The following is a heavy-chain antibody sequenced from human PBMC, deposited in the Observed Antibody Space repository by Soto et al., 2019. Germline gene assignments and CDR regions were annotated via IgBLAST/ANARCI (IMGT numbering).Heavy chain of an antibody. D-gene: IGHD3-9*01. CDR3: ASRGRLASAFDN. CDR2: ISSSSSYI. J-gene: IGHJ3*02. CDR1: GFTFSSYS. V-gene: IGHV3-21*01. Sequence: EVQLVESGGGLVKPGGSLRLSCAASGFTFSSYSMNWVRQAPGKGLEWVSSISSSSSYIYYADSVKGRFTISRDNAKNSLYLQTNSLRAEDTAVYYCASRGRLASAFDNWGQGTMVTVSS.